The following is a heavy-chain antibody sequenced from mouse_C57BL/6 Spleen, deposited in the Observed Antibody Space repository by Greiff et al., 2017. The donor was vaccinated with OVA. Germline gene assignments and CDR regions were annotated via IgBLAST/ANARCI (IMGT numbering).Heavy chain of an antibody. CDR1: GYTFTSYW. D-gene: IGHD2-5*01. J-gene: IGHJ3*01. Sequence: VQLQQPGAELVKPGASVKLSCKASGYTFTSYWMQWVKQRPGQGLEWIGEIDPSDSYTNYNQKFKGKATLTVDTSSSTAYMQLSSLTSEDSAVYYCASYSNYVAYWGQGTLVTVSA. CDR3: ASYSNYVAY. CDR2: IDPSDSYT. V-gene: IGHV1-50*01.